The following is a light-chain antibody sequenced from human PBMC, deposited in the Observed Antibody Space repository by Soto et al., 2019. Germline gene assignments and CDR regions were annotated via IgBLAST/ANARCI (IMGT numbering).Light chain of an antibody. V-gene: IGKV3-15*01. J-gene: IGKJ1*01. CDR1: QSVSTN. CDR2: RAF. Sequence: DIVMTQSPATLSLSPGERATLSCRASQSVSTNLAWYQQKPGQAPRLLIYRAFTRATGFPARFSASGSGTEFTLTISSLQSEDFAVYYCQQYANWPRTFGQGTKVDIK. CDR3: QQYANWPRT.